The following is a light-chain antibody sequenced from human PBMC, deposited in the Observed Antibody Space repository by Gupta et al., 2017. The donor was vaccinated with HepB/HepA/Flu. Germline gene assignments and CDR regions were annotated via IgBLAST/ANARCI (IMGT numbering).Light chain of an antibody. CDR2: EVS. Sequence: QSALTQPASVSGSPGQSITISCTGTSSDVEIYNFVSWYQQHPGKAPRLMIFEVSKRPSGVSNRFSGSKSGNTASLTISVLQAEDEADYYCCSYAGRRILVVFGGGTKLTVL. CDR1: SSDVEIYNF. CDR3: CSYAGRRILVV. J-gene: IGLJ2*01. V-gene: IGLV2-23*02.